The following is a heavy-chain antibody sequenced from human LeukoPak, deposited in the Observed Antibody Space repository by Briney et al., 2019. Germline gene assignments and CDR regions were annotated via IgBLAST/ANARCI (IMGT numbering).Heavy chain of an antibody. CDR3: ARDLDYYDSSGYFDY. Sequence: ASVKVSCKASGYTFTGYYMHWVRQAPRQGLEWMGWINPNSGGTNYAQKFQGRVTMTRDTSISTAYMELSRLRSDDTAVYYCARDLDYYDSSGYFDYWGQGTLVTVSS. CDR2: INPNSGGT. V-gene: IGHV1-2*02. J-gene: IGHJ4*02. CDR1: GYTFTGYY. D-gene: IGHD3-22*01.